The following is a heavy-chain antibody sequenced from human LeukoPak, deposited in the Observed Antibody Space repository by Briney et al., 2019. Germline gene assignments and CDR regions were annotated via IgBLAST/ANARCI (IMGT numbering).Heavy chain of an antibody. J-gene: IGHJ4*02. Sequence: PGGSLRLSCAASGFSFSTYPLHWVRQAPGKGPEWLAVISYDGNYEYYAESVKGRFTISRDNSKNTLYLQMNTLRAEDTAVYYCAEGVRAGNWGTSFDYWGQGTLVTVSS. V-gene: IGHV3-30*01. CDR3: AEGVRAGNWGTSFDY. CDR2: ISYDGNYE. CDR1: GFSFSTYP. D-gene: IGHD3-16*01.